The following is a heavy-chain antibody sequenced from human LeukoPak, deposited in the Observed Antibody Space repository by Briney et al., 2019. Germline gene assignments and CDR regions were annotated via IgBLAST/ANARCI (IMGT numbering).Heavy chain of an antibody. CDR3: ARVAYYYDSSGYFVY. Sequence: ASVKVSCKASGYTFTGYYMHWVRQAPGQGLEWMGWINPNSGGTKYAQKFQRRVTMTRDTSISTAYMELSRLRSDDTAVYYCARVAYYYDSSGYFVYWGQGTLVTVSS. D-gene: IGHD3-22*01. V-gene: IGHV1-2*02. J-gene: IGHJ4*02. CDR1: GYTFTGYY. CDR2: INPNSGGT.